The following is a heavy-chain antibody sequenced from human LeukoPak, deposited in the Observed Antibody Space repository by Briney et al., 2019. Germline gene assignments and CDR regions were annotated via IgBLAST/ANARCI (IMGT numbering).Heavy chain of an antibody. CDR3: ARGLWFGQLSLFDY. D-gene: IGHD3-10*01. V-gene: IGHV3-48*03. CDR2: IRISGDTR. J-gene: IGHJ4*02. CDR1: EFAFRSYE. Sequence: GGSLRLSCVASEFAFRSYEMNWVRQAPGKGLEWVSFIRISGDTRYYADSVKGRFTISRDNAKNSLYLQMNSLRAEDTAIYYCARGLWFGQLSLFDYWGQGTLVTVSS.